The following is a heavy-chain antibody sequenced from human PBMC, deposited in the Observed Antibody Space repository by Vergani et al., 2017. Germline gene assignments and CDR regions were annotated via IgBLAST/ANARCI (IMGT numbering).Heavy chain of an antibody. V-gene: IGHV3-30*03. Sequence: QVQLVESGGGVVQPGRSLRLSCAASGFTFSSYGMHWVRQAPGKGLEWVAVISYDGSNKYYADSVKGRFTISRDNSKNTLYLQMNSLRAEDTAVYYCARDFRAAWGQGTLVTVSS. J-gene: IGHJ5*02. CDR1: GFTFSSYG. CDR3: ARDFRAA. CDR2: ISYDGSNK.